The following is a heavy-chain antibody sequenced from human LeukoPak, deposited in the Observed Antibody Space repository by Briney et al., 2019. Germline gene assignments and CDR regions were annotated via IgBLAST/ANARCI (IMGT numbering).Heavy chain of an antibody. D-gene: IGHD6-19*01. CDR2: ISYDGTNE. Sequence: RPGGSLRLSGLVLGFTFVGNLWTWVPKAPAKGLSWGEVISYDGTNEYYADSVKGRFTISRDNSKNTLYLQMNSLRAEDTAVYYCASQDIAVAGNYYFDYWGQGTLVTVSS. CDR1: GFTFVGN. J-gene: IGHJ4*02. CDR3: ASQDIAVAGNYYFDY. V-gene: IGHV3-30-3*01.